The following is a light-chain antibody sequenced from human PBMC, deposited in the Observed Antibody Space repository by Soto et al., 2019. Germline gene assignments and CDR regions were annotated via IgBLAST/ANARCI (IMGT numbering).Light chain of an antibody. V-gene: IGKV3-20*01. Sequence: EIVLTQSPGTLSLSPGERATLSCRASESVSSTSLAWYQQKPGQAPRLLMYGVSSRATGIPDRFSGSGSGTDFTLTINRLEPEDFAVYFCQQYDNSVWTFGQGTKEEIK. CDR3: QQYDNSVWT. CDR2: GVS. J-gene: IGKJ1*01. CDR1: ESVSSTS.